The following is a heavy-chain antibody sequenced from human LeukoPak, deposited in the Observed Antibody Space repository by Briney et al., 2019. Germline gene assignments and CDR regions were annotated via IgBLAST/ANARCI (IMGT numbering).Heavy chain of an antibody. Sequence: GESLKISCKGSGYSFTSYWIGWVRQMPGKGLEWMGIIYPGDSDTRYSPSFQGQVTTSADKSISTAYLQWSSLKASDTAMYYCARPRRGYSYGYHDAFDIWGQGTMVTVSS. V-gene: IGHV5-51*01. CDR3: ARPRRGYSYGYHDAFDI. CDR2: IYPGDSDT. J-gene: IGHJ3*02. CDR1: GYSFTSYW. D-gene: IGHD5-18*01.